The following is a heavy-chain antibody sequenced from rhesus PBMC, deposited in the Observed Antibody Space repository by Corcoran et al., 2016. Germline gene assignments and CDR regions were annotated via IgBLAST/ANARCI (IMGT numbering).Heavy chain of an antibody. Sequence: EVQLVQSGAEVKRPGESLKISCKTSGYSFTSYWISWVRQMPGKGLEWMGAIDPSDPDTRYNPSFQGQVTISADKSISTAYLQWSRLQASDTATYYCAKSSGGYYFDYWGQGVLVTVSS. D-gene: IGHD5-24*01. CDR3: AKSSGGYYFDY. V-gene: IGHV5-20*01. CDR1: GYSFTSYW. CDR2: IDPSDPDT. J-gene: IGHJ4*01.